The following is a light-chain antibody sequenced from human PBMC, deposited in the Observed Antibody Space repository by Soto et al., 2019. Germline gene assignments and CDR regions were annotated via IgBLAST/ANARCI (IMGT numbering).Light chain of an antibody. V-gene: IGKV1-33*01. CDR2: DAS. Sequence: DIQMTQSPSFLSASVGDRVTITCQASQHIYNYLNWFQQKPGKAPKLLLFDASNLETGVPSRFSGSGSGTQYSFTISSLQPEDIATYYCQQSYSTPRTFGQGTKVDIK. CDR1: QHIYNY. CDR3: QQSYSTPRT. J-gene: IGKJ1*01.